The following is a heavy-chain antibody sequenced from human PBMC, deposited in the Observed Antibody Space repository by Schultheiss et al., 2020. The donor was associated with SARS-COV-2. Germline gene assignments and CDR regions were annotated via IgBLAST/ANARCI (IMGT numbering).Heavy chain of an antibody. CDR1: GGSISSSSYY. D-gene: IGHD3-10*01. V-gene: IGHV4-31*01. Sequence: SETLSLTCTVSGGSISSSSYYWSWIRQHPGKGLEWIGYIYYSGSTYYNPSLKSLVTISVDTSKNQFSLKLSSVTAADTAVYYCARGRDSGSSGGAFDIWGQGTMVTVSS. CDR2: IYYSGST. CDR3: ARGRDSGSSGGAFDI. J-gene: IGHJ3*02.